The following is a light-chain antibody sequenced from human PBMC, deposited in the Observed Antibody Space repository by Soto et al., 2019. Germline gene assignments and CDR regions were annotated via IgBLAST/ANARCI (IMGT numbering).Light chain of an antibody. Sequence: QSVLTQRPSVSGAPGQRVTISCTGSSSNNGAGYDVHWYQQLPGTAPKLLIYGNSNRPSGVPDRFSGSKSGTSASLAITGLQAEDEADYYCQSYDSSLSGVVFGGGTKLTVL. CDR3: QSYDSSLSGVV. J-gene: IGLJ2*01. CDR2: GNS. V-gene: IGLV1-40*01. CDR1: SSNNGAGYD.